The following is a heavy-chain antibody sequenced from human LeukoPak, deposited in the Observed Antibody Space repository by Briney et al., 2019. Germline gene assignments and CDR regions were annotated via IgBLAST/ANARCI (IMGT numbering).Heavy chain of an antibody. CDR3: ARLSIAAAGDHEN. V-gene: IGHV3-30-3*01. D-gene: IGHD6-13*01. CDR2: ISYDGSNK. J-gene: IGHJ3*01. Sequence: GRSLRLSCAASGFTFSSCAMHWVRQAPGKGLEWVAVISYDGSNKYYADSVKGRFTISRDNSQNTLYLQMNSLRAEDTAVYYCARLSIAAAGDHENWGQGTMVTVSS. CDR1: GFTFSSCA.